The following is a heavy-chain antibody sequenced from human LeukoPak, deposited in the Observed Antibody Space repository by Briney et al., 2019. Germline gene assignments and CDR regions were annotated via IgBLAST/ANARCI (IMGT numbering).Heavy chain of an antibody. CDR3: AKDRTIAVASHY. V-gene: IGHV3-30*18. Sequence: PGGSLRLSCAASGFTFSSYGMHWVRQAPGKGLDWVAVISYDGSNKYYADSVKGRFTISRDNSKNTLYLQMNSLRAEDTAVYYCAKDRTIAVASHYWGQGTLVTVSS. D-gene: IGHD6-19*01. J-gene: IGHJ4*02. CDR2: ISYDGSNK. CDR1: GFTFSSYG.